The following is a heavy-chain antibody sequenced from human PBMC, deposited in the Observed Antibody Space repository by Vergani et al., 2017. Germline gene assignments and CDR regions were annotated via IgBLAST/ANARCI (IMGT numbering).Heavy chain of an antibody. CDR1: GYSISSGYY. V-gene: IGHV4-38-2*02. J-gene: IGHJ5*02. CDR3: ARESGGFVWGSYGARFDP. CDR2: IYHSGST. Sequence: QVQLQESGPGLVKPSETLSLTCTVSGYSISSGYYWGWIRQPPGKGLEWIGSIYHSGSTYYNPSLKSRVTISVDTSKNQFSLKLSSVTAADTAVYYCARESGGFVWGSYGARFDPWGQGTLVTVSS. D-gene: IGHD3-16*01.